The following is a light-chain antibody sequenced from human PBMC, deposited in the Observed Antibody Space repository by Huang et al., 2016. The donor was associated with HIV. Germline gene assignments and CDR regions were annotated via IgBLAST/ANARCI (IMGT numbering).Light chain of an antibody. V-gene: IGKV1-6*01. CDR3: LQDHNYPRT. CDR1: QCITDA. Sequence: AIQMTQYPSSLSASVGDRVTITCRASQCITDALAWYQQKPGKAPKLLLSGASTLRSGVPSRFSGSGSGTDFTLTISSLQPEDYATYYCLQDHNYPRTFGQGTKVEV. CDR2: GAS. J-gene: IGKJ1*01.